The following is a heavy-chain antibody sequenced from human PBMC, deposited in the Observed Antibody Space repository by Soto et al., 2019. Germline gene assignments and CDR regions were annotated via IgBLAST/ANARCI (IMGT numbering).Heavy chain of an antibody. Sequence: PSETLSLTCIVSGGSISSGGFFWTWIRQHPGRGLEWIGYISYSGSTYYNPSLRSRVILSVDTSKSQFSLKLSSVTAADTAVYYCARYYDSRGYYDWFDPWGRGTLVTVSS. V-gene: IGHV4-31*03. CDR3: ARYYDSRGYYDWFDP. J-gene: IGHJ5*02. CDR2: ISYSGST. D-gene: IGHD3-22*01. CDR1: GGSISSGGFF.